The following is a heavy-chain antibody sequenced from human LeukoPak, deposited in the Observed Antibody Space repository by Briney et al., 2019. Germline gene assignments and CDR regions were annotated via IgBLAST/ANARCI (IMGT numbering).Heavy chain of an antibody. CDR2: IWYDGSNK. V-gene: IGHV3-33*08. Sequence: QTGGSLRLSCAASGFTFSSYGMHWVRQAPGKGLEWVAVIWYDGSNKYYADSVKGRFTISRDNSKNTLYLQMNSLRAEDTAVYYCARIGQWLVQSSAIDYWGQGTLVTVSS. D-gene: IGHD6-19*01. CDR3: ARIGQWLVQSSAIDY. CDR1: GFTFSSYG. J-gene: IGHJ4*02.